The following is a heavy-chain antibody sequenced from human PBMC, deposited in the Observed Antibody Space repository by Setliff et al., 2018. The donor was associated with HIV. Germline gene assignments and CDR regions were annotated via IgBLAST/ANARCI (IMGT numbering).Heavy chain of an antibody. V-gene: IGHV4-39*07. Sequence: SETLSLTCTVSGGSISSSSYYWGWIRQPPGKGLEWLGTLYYSGSTYYNPSLKSRVTMSVDTSKNQISLKLSSVTAADTAMYYCARRMAAGTFDYWGQGTLVTVSS. D-gene: IGHD6-13*01. CDR3: ARRMAAGTFDY. J-gene: IGHJ4*02. CDR2: LYYSGST. CDR1: GGSISSSSYY.